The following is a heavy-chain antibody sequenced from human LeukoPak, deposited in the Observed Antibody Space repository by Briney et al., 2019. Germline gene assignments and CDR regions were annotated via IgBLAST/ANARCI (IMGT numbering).Heavy chain of an antibody. J-gene: IGHJ4*02. CDR3: ARAAYSSSWYSYYYDSRNGNYFDY. D-gene: IGHD6-13*01. V-gene: IGHV1-3*01. Sequence: GASVKVSCKASGYTFTSYAMHWVRQAPGQRLEWMGWINAGNGNTKYSQKFQGRVTITRDTSASTAYMELSSLRSEDTAVYYCARAAYSSSWYSYYYDSRNGNYFDYWGQGTLVTVSS. CDR2: INAGNGNT. CDR1: GYTFTSYA.